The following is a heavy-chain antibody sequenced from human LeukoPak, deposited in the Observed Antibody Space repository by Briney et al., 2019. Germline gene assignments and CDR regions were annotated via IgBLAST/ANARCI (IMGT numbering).Heavy chain of an antibody. Sequence: PSETLSLTCAVSGGSFSGYYWTWIRQTPGKGLEWIGETSYGGSTNYSPSLKSRVSISVDTSRSQFSLNLSSVTAADTAIYYCARNLDYSGYATAFDIWGQGTMVTVSS. V-gene: IGHV4-34*01. CDR1: GGSFSGYY. CDR2: TSYGGST. J-gene: IGHJ3*02. D-gene: IGHD5-12*01. CDR3: ARNLDYSGYATAFDI.